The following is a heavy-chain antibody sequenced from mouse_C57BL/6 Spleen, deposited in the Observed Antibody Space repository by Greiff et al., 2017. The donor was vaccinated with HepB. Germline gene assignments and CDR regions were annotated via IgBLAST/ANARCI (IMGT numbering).Heavy chain of an antibody. Sequence: VQLQQPGAELVRPGSSVKLSCKASGYTFTSYWMDWVKQRPGQGLEWIGNIYPSDSETHYNQKFKDKATLTVDKSSSTAYMQLSSLTSEDSAVYYCATFYYGSGYWGQGTTLTVSS. D-gene: IGHD1-1*01. V-gene: IGHV1-61*01. CDR3: ATFYYGSGY. J-gene: IGHJ2*01. CDR2: IYPSDSET. CDR1: GYTFTSYW.